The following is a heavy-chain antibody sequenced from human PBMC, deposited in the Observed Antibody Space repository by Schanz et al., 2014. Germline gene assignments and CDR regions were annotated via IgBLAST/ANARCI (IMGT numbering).Heavy chain of an antibody. J-gene: IGHJ6*02. D-gene: IGHD2-15*01. CDR1: GFTFNSYA. CDR3: AKGMRYCSGGTCYDYYYYGLDV. CDR2: ISHSGGSK. V-gene: IGHV3-23*01. Sequence: DVQLLESGGGLVQPGGSLRLSCAASGFTFNSYAMTWVHQAPGKGLEWVSSISHSGGSKYYADSVKGRFTISRDNSENTLYLQMNSLSADDTAVFYCAKGMRYCSGGTCYDYYYYGLDVWGQGTTVTVSS.